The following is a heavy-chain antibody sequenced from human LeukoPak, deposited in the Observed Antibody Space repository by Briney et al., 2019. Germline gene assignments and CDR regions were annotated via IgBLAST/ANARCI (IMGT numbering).Heavy chain of an antibody. V-gene: IGHV3-21*01. Sequence: GGSLRLSCAASGFTFSSYSMNWVRQAPGKGLEWVSFISTSSSYMYYADSVKGRFTISRDNAKNSLYLQMNSLRAEDTAVYYCARDGCSSTSCRFYNWFDPWGQGTLVTVSS. CDR2: ISTSSSYM. D-gene: IGHD2-2*01. J-gene: IGHJ5*02. CDR1: GFTFSSYS. CDR3: ARDGCSSTSCRFYNWFDP.